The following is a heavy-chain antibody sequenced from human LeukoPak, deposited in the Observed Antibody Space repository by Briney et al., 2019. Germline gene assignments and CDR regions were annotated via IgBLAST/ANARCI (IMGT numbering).Heavy chain of an antibody. CDR1: GESLNSYY. CDR3: ARGAWATRLAS. Sequence: SETLSLTCAVYGESLNSYYWSWVRQPPGEGLEWIGEIYESGTTKCNPSLKSRVAISMVPSKQQFSLRLSSVTAADTAVYYCARGAWATRLASWGLGTPVIVSS. CDR2: IYESGTT. D-gene: IGHD2-15*01. J-gene: IGHJ4*02. V-gene: IGHV4-34*01.